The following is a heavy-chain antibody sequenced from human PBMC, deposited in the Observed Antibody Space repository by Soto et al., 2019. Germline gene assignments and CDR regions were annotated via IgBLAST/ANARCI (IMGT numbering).Heavy chain of an antibody. CDR1: GFSFSINGVA. CDR3: ARLYYGSGSLLDY. J-gene: IGHJ4*02. V-gene: IGHV2-26*01. CDR2: IFSNDEK. Sequence: SGPTLVNPTQTLTLTCTFSGFSFSINGVAVGWIRQPPGKALEWLAHIFSNDEKSYSTSLKSRLTISKDTSKSQVVLTMTNMDPVDTATYYCARLYYGSGSLLDYWGQGTLVTVSS. D-gene: IGHD3-10*01.